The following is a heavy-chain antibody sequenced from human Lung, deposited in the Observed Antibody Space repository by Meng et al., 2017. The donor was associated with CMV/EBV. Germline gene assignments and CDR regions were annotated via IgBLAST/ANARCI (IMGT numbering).Heavy chain of an antibody. CDR2: ISSSSSYI. D-gene: IGHD6-13*01. Sequence: FTVSSYRMNWVRQAPGKGLEWVSSISSSSSYIYYADSVKGRFTISRDNAKNSLYLQMNSLRAEDTAVYYCARAAAAAGPHYNWFDPWGQGTLVTVSS. CDR3: ARAAAAAGPHYNWFDP. V-gene: IGHV3-21*01. CDR1: FTVSSYR. J-gene: IGHJ5*02.